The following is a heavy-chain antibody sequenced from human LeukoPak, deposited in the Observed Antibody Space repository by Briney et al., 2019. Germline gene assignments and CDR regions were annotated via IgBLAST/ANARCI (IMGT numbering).Heavy chain of an antibody. CDR3: ARGLDHAKAGY. CDR1: GGSFSGYY. V-gene: IGHV4-34*01. Sequence: PSETLSLTCAVYGGSFSGYYWSWIRQPPGKGLEWIGEMHHHEGTNYNPSLKSRVIMSLDTSKNQFSLTSFSVTAADTALYYCARGLDHAKAGYWGQGTLVTVSS. J-gene: IGHJ4*02. CDR2: MHHHEGT. D-gene: IGHD1-1*01.